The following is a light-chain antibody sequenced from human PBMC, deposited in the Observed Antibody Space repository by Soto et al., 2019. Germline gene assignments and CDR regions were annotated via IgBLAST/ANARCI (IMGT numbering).Light chain of an antibody. CDR3: QHYYGTSPIS. CDR1: QSISRN. J-gene: IGKJ5*01. Sequence: DIQITHSPSSLSASVGDRLTITCLASQSISRNLNWYQQKPGNAPKLLIYGASSLHSGVPSRFSGSGSGTDFTLTISRLEPEDFALYYCQHYYGTSPISFGQGTRLEIK. V-gene: IGKV1-39*01. CDR2: GAS.